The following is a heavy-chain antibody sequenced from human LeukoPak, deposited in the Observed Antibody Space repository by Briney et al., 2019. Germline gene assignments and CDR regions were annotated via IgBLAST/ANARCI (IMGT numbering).Heavy chain of an antibody. Sequence: ASVKVSCKASGYTFTGYYMYWVRQAPGQGLEWMGWINPNSGGTNYAQKFQGRVTMTRDTSISTAYMELSRLRSDDTAVYYCASSGGNTGPEEQKYFQHWGQGTLVTVSS. J-gene: IGHJ1*01. V-gene: IGHV1-2*02. CDR1: GYTFTGYY. CDR2: INPNSGGT. D-gene: IGHD4-23*01. CDR3: ASSGGNTGPEEQKYFQH.